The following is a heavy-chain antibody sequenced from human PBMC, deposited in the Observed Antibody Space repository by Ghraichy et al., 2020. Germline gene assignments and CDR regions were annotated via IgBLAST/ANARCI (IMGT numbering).Heavy chain of an antibody. D-gene: IGHD6-13*01. Sequence: SCVASGFTFSSYWMHWVRQTPGKGLMWVSRINTDGSVTSYADSVKGRFTTSRDNAKNTLYLQMNSLRAEDTAVYYCAELSSSAFDLWGQGTMVTVSS. CDR1: GFTFSSYW. CDR2: INTDGSVT. CDR3: AELSSSAFDL. V-gene: IGHV3-74*01. J-gene: IGHJ3*01.